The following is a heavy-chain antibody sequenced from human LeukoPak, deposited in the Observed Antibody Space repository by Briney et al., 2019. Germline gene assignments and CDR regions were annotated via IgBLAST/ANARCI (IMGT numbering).Heavy chain of an antibody. Sequence: SETLSLTCTVSGGSISSHYWSWIRQPPGKGLEWIGYIYYSGSTNYNPSLKSRVTMSVDTSKNQFSLKLSSVTAADTAVYYCARGEYQLDYWGQGTLVTVSS. CDR3: ARGEYQLDY. V-gene: IGHV4-59*11. D-gene: IGHD2-2*01. J-gene: IGHJ4*02. CDR1: GGSISSHY. CDR2: IYYSGST.